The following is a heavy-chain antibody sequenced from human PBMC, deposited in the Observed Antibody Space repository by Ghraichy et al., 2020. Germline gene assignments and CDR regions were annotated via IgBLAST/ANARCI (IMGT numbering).Heavy chain of an antibody. V-gene: IGHV4-59*08. CDR1: GGSISSYY. CDR3: ARRPSYSSGWYGDDYYYGMDV. D-gene: IGHD6-19*01. J-gene: IGHJ6*02. CDR2: IYYSGST. Sequence: SETLSLTCTVSGGSISSYYWSWIRQPPGKGLEWIGYIYYSGSTNYNPSLKSRVTISVDTSKNQFSLKLSSVTAADTAVYYCARRPSYSSGWYGDDYYYGMDVWGQGTTVTVSS.